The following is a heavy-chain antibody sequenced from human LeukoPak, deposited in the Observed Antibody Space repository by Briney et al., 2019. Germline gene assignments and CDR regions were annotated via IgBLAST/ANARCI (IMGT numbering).Heavy chain of an antibody. CDR1: GFTFSSYA. CDR3: AKAPRVRVYFDY. Sequence: GSLRLSCAASGFTFSSYAMSWVRQAPGKGLEWVSAISGSGGSTYYADSVKGRFTISRDNSKNTLYLQMNSLRAEDTAVYYCAKAPRVRVYFDYWGQGTLVTVSS. CDR2: ISGSGGST. J-gene: IGHJ4*02. D-gene: IGHD1-1*01. V-gene: IGHV3-23*01.